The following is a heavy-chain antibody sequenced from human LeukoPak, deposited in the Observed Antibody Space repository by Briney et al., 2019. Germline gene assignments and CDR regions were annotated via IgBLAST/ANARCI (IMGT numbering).Heavy chain of an antibody. J-gene: IGHJ3*02. Sequence: GGSLRLSCAASGSYWMHWVRQAPGKGLVWVSHINSDGSWTSYADSVEGRFTISRDNAKNSLYLQMNSLRAEDTAVYYCARIGTGHYYDSSGYYSGAHDAFDIWGQGTMVTVSS. D-gene: IGHD3-22*01. V-gene: IGHV3-74*01. CDR3: ARIGTGHYYDSSGYYSGAHDAFDI. CDR2: INSDGSWT. CDR1: GSYW.